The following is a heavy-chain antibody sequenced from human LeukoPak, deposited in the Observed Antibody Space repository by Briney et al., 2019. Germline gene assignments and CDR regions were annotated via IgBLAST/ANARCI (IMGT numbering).Heavy chain of an antibody. Sequence: KPGETLSLTCTVSGYSISSGYYWGCLRQPPGKGLGWIGSMYHSGSTYYNPSLKSRVTISIDTSKNPFSLKLNAVTAADTAMYYCARGIVVVFVFDYWGQGTLVTVAS. D-gene: IGHD3-22*01. CDR1: GYSISSGYY. CDR2: MYHSGST. CDR3: ARGIVVVFVFDY. J-gene: IGHJ4*02. V-gene: IGHV4-38-2*02.